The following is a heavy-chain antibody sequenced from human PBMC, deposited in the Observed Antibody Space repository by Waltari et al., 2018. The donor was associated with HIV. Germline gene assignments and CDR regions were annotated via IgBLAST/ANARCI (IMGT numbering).Heavy chain of an antibody. CDR3: AHRRAWIDWQRVGYFDY. V-gene: IGHV2-5*01. Sequence: QITLKESGPTLVKPTQTLTLTCTFSGFSLSTSGVGVGWIRQPPGKALEWLALIYWNDDKRYSPSLKSRLTITKDTSKNQVVLTMTNMDPVDTATYYCAHRRAWIDWQRVGYFDYWGQGTLVTVSS. J-gene: IGHJ4*02. D-gene: IGHD3-9*01. CDR2: IYWNDDK. CDR1: GFSLSTSGVG.